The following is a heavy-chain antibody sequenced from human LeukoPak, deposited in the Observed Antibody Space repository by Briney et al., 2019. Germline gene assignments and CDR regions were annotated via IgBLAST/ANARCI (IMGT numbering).Heavy chain of an antibody. CDR1: GYTFTSYG. J-gene: IGHJ4*02. V-gene: IGHV1-18*01. D-gene: IGHD6-19*01. CDR3: AREGSGWSMFDY. Sequence: ASVKVSCKASGYTFTSYGISWVRQAPAQGLEWMGRISAYNGNTNYAQKLQGRVTMTTDTSTSTAYMELRSLRSDDTAVYYCAREGSGWSMFDYWGQGTLVTVSS. CDR2: ISAYNGNT.